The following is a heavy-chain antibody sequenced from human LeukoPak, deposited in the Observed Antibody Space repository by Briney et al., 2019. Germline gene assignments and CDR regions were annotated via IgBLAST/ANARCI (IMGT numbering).Heavy chain of an antibody. J-gene: IGHJ4*02. CDR2: IRYDGSNK. CDR3: AKDRLRGGYGFDLMNY. Sequence: GGSLRLSCAASGFTFSNYGMHWVRQAPGKGLEWVTFIRYDGSNKYYADSVKGRFTISRDNSKDTLYLQMNSLRAEDTAMYYCAKDRLRGGYGFDLMNYWGQGTLVTVSS. V-gene: IGHV3-30*02. CDR1: GFTFSNYG. D-gene: IGHD5-18*01.